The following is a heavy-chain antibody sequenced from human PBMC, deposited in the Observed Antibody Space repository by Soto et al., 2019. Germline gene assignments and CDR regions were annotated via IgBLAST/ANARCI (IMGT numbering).Heavy chain of an antibody. Sequence: QLQLQESGPELVKPSETLSLTCVVSGDSISTSNHYWGWIRQSPGRRLEWIGSSYYRGSTHYNPSLKTRVTISVDTSKNQVSLKVYSVTAADTAVYYCMRAEGFGVVTPFFDFWGQGTLVTVSS. J-gene: IGHJ4*02. V-gene: IGHV4-39*01. D-gene: IGHD3-3*01. CDR3: MRAEGFGVVTPFFDF. CDR1: GDSISTSNHY. CDR2: SYYRGST.